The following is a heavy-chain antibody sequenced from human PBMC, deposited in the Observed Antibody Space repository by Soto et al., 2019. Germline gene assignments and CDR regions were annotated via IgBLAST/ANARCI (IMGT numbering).Heavy chain of an antibody. V-gene: IGHV3-33*01. CDR3: ARDRRAARGLYYFDY. J-gene: IGHJ4*02. Sequence: QVQLVESGGGVVKPGRSLRLSCAASGFTFSSYGMHWVRQAPGKGLEWVAVIWYDGSNKYYADSVKGRFTISRDNSKNTLYLQMNSLRAEDTAVYYCARDRRAARGLYYFDYWGQGTLVTVSS. CDR1: GFTFSSYG. D-gene: IGHD6-6*01. CDR2: IWYDGSNK.